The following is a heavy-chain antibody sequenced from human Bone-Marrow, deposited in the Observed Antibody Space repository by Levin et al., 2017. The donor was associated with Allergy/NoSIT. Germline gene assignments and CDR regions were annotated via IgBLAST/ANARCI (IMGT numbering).Heavy chain of an antibody. CDR2: INHSGST. D-gene: IGHD4-23*01. J-gene: IGHJ4*02. Sequence: SETLSLTCAVYGGSFSGYYWSWIRQPPGKGLEWIGEINHSGSTNYNPSLKSRVTISVDTSKNQFSLKLSSVTAADTAVYYCARGQLRVRGGNSATYYFDYWGQGTLVTVSS. V-gene: IGHV4-34*01. CDR1: GGSFSGYY. CDR3: ARGQLRVRGGNSATYYFDY.